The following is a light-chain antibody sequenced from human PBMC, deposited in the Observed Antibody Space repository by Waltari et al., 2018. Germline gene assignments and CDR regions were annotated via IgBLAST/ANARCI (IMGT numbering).Light chain of an antibody. Sequence: DIQMTQSPSSLSAFLGDRVTVTCRASQSIDMSLSWYQQKPGKAPNILIYAASNLQSGVPSRFTGSGSGTDFTLTISSLQLEDFAIYDCQQNYNTPPTFGHGTKVEIK. J-gene: IGKJ1*01. V-gene: IGKV1-39*01. CDR3: QQNYNTPPT. CDR1: QSIDMS. CDR2: AAS.